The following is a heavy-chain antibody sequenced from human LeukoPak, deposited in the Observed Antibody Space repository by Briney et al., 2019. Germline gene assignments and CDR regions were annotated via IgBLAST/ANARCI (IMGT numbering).Heavy chain of an antibody. J-gene: IGHJ4*02. CDR3: AKESRDGYIGFDY. Sequence: GGSLRLSCAASGFTFDDYAMHWVRQAPGKGLEWVSGISWNSGSIGYADSVKGRFTISRDNSKNSLYLQMNSLRTEDTALYYCAKESRDGYIGFDYWGQGTLVTVSS. CDR1: GFTFDDYA. CDR2: ISWNSGSI. D-gene: IGHD5-24*01. V-gene: IGHV3-9*01.